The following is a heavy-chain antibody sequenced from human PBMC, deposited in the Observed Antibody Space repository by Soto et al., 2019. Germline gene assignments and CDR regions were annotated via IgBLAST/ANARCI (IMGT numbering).Heavy chain of an antibody. CDR3: ARGLWSGYYYYYYGMDV. J-gene: IGHJ6*02. Sequence: SSETLSLTCTVSGGSISSYYWSWIRQPPGKGLEWIGYIYYSGSTNYNPSLKSRVTISVDTSKNQFSLKLSSVTAADTAVYYCARGLWSGYYYYYYGMDVWGQGTTVTVSS. D-gene: IGHD3-3*01. CDR2: IYYSGST. V-gene: IGHV4-59*01. CDR1: GGSISSYY.